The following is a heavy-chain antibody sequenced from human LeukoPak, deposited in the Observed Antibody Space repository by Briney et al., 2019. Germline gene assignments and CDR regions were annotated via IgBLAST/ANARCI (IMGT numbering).Heavy chain of an antibody. CDR2: IYYSGST. Sequence: SETLSLTCTVSGVSISSGGYYWSWIRQHPGKGLEWIGYIYYSGSTYYNPSLKSRVTISVDTSKNQFSLKLSSVTAADTAVYYCARERLSSGYFDYWGQGTLVTVSS. CDR3: ARERLSSGYFDY. V-gene: IGHV4-31*03. CDR1: GVSISSGGYY. J-gene: IGHJ4*02. D-gene: IGHD3-22*01.